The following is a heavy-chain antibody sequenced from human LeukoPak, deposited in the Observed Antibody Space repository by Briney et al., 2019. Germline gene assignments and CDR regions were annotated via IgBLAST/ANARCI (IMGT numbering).Heavy chain of an antibody. D-gene: IGHD2-15*01. CDR3: ARDHCSGGSCYSSNLYGMDV. J-gene: IGHJ6*02. CDR2: IIPIFGTA. V-gene: IGHV1-69*13. CDR1: GYTFTSYA. Sequence: SVKVSCKASGYTFTSYAISWVRQAPGQGLEWMGGIIPIFGTANYAQKLQGRVTITADESTSTAYMELSSLRSEDTAVYYCARDHCSGGSCYSSNLYGMDVWGQGTTVTVSS.